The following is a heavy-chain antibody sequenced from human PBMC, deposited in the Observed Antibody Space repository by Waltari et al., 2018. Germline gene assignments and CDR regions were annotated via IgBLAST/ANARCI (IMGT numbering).Heavy chain of an antibody. Sequence: WMSWFRQAPGKGLEWVANMRPDGSQKYYVDSVKDRFTISRDNAKNSLYLQMNSLRVEDTAVYYCARDVDYWGQGTLVTVSS. CDR1: W. V-gene: IGHV3-7*01. CDR2: MRPDGSQK. CDR3: ARDVDY. J-gene: IGHJ4*02.